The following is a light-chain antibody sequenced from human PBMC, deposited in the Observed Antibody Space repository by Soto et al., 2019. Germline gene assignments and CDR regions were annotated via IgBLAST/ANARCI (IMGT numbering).Light chain of an antibody. J-gene: IGKJ1*01. CDR2: GSS. Sequence: EIVMTQSPATLSVSPGERATLSCRASLSFRSNLAWYQQKPGQAPRLLIYGSSTRATGIPARFSGSGSGTEFTLTLSSLQSEDVAVYYCPQYNNWPPWTFGQGTKVEIK. CDR3: PQYNNWPPWT. V-gene: IGKV3-15*01. CDR1: LSFRSN.